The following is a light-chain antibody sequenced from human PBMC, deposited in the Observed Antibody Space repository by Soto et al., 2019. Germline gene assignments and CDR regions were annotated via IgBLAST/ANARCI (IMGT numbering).Light chain of an antibody. CDR3: QSYDSSTVV. CDR2: EDN. V-gene: IGLV6-57*04. CDR1: SGRIASNY. J-gene: IGLJ2*01. Sequence: NFILTQPHSVSESPGKTVSISCTRSSGRIASNYVQWYQQRPGSAPTTVIYEDNQRPSGVPDRFSGSTDGSSNSASLTISGLQTEDEADYYCQSYDSSTVVFGGGTKVTAL.